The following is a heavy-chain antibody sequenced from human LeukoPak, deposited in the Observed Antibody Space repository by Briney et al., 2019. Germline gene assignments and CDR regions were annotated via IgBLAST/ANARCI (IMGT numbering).Heavy chain of an antibody. V-gene: IGHV3-23*01. CDR1: GFTFSSYA. D-gene: IGHD2-15*01. Sequence: GGSLRLSCAASGFTFSSYAMSWVRQAPGKGLEWVSAISGSGGSTYYADSVKGRFTISRDNSKNTLYLQMNSLRAEDTVVYYCAKDLGYCSGGSCGDCWGQGTLVTVSS. CDR2: ISGSGGST. J-gene: IGHJ4*02. CDR3: AKDLGYCSGGSCGDC.